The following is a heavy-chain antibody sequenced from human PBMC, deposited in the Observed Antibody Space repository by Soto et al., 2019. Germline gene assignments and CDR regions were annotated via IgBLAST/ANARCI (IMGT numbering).Heavy chain of an antibody. Sequence: SETLSLTCSVSGASISSGGYYWSWIRQHPGKGLEWIGYIYYSGSTYYNTSLKSRVTISVDTSKNQFSMKLSSVTAADTAVYYCARRGVFTIFGVVISDYYYYYGMDVWGQGTTVTVSS. J-gene: IGHJ6*02. CDR3: ARRGVFTIFGVVISDYYYYYGMDV. CDR2: IYYSGST. D-gene: IGHD3-3*01. CDR1: GASISSGGYY. V-gene: IGHV4-31*02.